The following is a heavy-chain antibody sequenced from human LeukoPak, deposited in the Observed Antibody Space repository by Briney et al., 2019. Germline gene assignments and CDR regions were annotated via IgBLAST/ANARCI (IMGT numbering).Heavy chain of an antibody. J-gene: IGHJ5*02. CDR3: AKKAT. CDR1: GFTFSKFA. Sequence: GGSLRLSCTASGFTFSKFAMNWVRQAPGKGLQWVSGISKGGADTDYIDSVKGRFTISRDNSKNTVYLQMNGLRAEDTAVYYCAKKATWGQGALVVVSS. CDR2: ISKGGADT. V-gene: IGHV3-23*01.